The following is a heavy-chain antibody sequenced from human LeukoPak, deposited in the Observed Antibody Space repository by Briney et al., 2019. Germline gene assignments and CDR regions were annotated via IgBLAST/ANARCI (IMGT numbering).Heavy chain of an antibody. CDR2: IRYDGSNE. CDR1: GFTFSTYW. CDR3: AKDQRITMIVVVTPFDD. J-gene: IGHJ4*02. V-gene: IGHV3-30*02. D-gene: IGHD3-22*01. Sequence: GGSLRLSCAASGFTFSTYWMTWVRQAPGKGLEWVAFIRYDGSNEYYANSVKGRFTISRDNSKNTLYLQMNSLRPEDTAVYYCAKDQRITMIVVVTPFDDWGQGTLVTVSS.